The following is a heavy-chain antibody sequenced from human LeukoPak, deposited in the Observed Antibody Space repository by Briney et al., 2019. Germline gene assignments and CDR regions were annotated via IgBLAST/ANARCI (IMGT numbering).Heavy chain of an antibody. D-gene: IGHD3-22*01. Sequence: ASVKVSCKASGYAFTSYYMHWVRQAPGQGLEWMGIINPSGGSTSYAQKFQGRVTMTRETSTSTVYMELSSLRSEDTAVYYCARGLNEQSNTYYYDSLLEYYFDYWGQGTLVTVSS. CDR3: ARGLNEQSNTYYYDSLLEYYFDY. CDR2: INPSGGST. CDR1: GYAFTSYY. J-gene: IGHJ4*02. V-gene: IGHV1-46*01.